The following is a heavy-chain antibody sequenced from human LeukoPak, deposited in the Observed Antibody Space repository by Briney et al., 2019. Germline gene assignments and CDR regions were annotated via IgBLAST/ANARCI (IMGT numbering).Heavy chain of an antibody. J-gene: IGHJ6*02. CDR1: GGTFSSYA. D-gene: IGHD3-3*01. V-gene: IGHV1-69*01. Sequence: SVKVSCKASGGTFSSYAISWVRQAPGQGLEWMGGIIPIFGTVNYAQKFQGRVTITADESTSTAYMELSSLRSEDTAVYYCARVRDHSYYDFWSGHYYYYGMDVWGQGTTVTVSS. CDR3: ARVRDHSYYDFWSGHYYYYGMDV. CDR2: IIPIFGTV.